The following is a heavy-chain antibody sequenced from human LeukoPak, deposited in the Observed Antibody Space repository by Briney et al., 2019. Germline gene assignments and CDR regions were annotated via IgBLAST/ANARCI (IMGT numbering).Heavy chain of an antibody. CDR3: ARGYYYGSGSYYNPYYFDY. D-gene: IGHD3-10*01. Sequence: GASVKVSCKASGYTFTSYDINWVRQAPGQGLEWMGWINTNTGNPTYAQGFTGRFVFSLDTSVSTAYLQISSLKAEDTAVYYCARGYYYGSGSYYNPYYFDYWGQGTLVTVSS. V-gene: IGHV7-4-1*02. J-gene: IGHJ4*02. CDR1: GYTFTSYD. CDR2: INTNTGNP.